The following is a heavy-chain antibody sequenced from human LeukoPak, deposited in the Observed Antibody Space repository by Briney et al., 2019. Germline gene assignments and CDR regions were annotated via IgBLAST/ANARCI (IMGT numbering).Heavy chain of an antibody. Sequence: GRSLRLSCAGSGFTFSNYGMNWVRQAPGKGLEWVAVIRYDGSNKYYADSVKGRFTISRDNSENTVYLHMNSLRAEDTAVYYCARLGSKWSFDYWGQGTLVTVSS. J-gene: IGHJ4*02. D-gene: IGHD2-15*01. CDR3: ARLGSKWSFDY. CDR2: IRYDGSNK. CDR1: GFTFSNYG. V-gene: IGHV3-33*01.